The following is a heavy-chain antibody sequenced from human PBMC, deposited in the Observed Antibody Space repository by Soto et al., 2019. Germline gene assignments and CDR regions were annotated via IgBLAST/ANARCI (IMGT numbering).Heavy chain of an antibody. CDR3: ARGPRSITGTTSSEDFQS. V-gene: IGHV1-69*01. J-gene: IGHJ1*01. CDR1: GGTFSGYA. D-gene: IGHD1-20*01. CDR2: IIPIFGIT. Sequence: QAHLMQSGAEVKKPGSSVKVSCKASGGTFSGYAISWVRQRPGRGLEWMGGIIPIFGITTYAEKFQGRITLAEDESTGTSFMDLRSLISEDTAVYYCARGPRSITGTTSSEDFQSWSPGTLVSVSS.